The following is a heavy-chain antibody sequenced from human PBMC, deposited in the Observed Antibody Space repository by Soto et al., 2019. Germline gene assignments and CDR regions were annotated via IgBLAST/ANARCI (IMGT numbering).Heavy chain of an antibody. V-gene: IGHV4-30-2*01. Sequence: PSGSLSLTCAVSGGRVRSGGYSGRWIRKPPGKGLEWLGHIHHSGSTYYNPSPKSRVSISVYRSKNQFSLKLSFVTAADTAVYYFARGELDDSTPNYHYGTAVRRQRTTVPVSS. D-gene: IGHD1-7*01. J-gene: IGHJ6*02. CDR2: IHHSGST. CDR3: ARGELDDSTPNYHYGTAV. CDR1: GGRVRSGGYS.